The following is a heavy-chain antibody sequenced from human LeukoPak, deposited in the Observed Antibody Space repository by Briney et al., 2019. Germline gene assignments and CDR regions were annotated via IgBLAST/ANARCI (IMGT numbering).Heavy chain of an antibody. D-gene: IGHD6-13*01. Sequence: ASVKVSCKASGYTFTSYDINWVRQATGQGLEWMGWMNPNSGNTGYAQKFQGRVTMTRNTSISTAYMELSSLRSEDTAVYYGARPGEYSSSWSEYFQHWGQGTLVTVSS. V-gene: IGHV1-8*01. CDR2: MNPNSGNT. CDR3: ARPGEYSSSWSEYFQH. J-gene: IGHJ1*01. CDR1: GYTFTSYD.